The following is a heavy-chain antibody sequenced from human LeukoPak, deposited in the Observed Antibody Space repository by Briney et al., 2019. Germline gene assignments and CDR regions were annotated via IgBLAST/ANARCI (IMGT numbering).Heavy chain of an antibody. CDR3: ARHQDGTLEYYYYYMDV. V-gene: IGHV3-74*01. CDR2: INTDGSTT. CDR1: GLTFSSYC. D-gene: IGHD1-1*01. J-gene: IGHJ6*03. Sequence: GVSLRLSCAASGLTFSSYCVQWVRHAPGKGLVCVSRINTDGSTTIYADSVKGGFTISRDNAKNTLYLQMKSRRAEDTAVYYCARHQDGTLEYYYYYMDVWGKGTTVTVSS.